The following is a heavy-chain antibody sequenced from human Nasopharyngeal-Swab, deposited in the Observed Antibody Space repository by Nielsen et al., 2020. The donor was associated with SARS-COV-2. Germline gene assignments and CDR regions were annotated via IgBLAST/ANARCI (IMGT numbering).Heavy chain of an antibody. CDR1: GFTFSSYE. CDR3: ARERDGMDV. CDR2: ISSSGSTI. J-gene: IGHJ6*02. Sequence: GGSLRLFCAASGFTFSSYEMNWVRQAPGKGLEWVSYISSSGSTIYYADSVKGRFTISRDNAKNSLYLQMNSLRAEDTAVYYCARERDGMDVWGQGTTVTVSS. V-gene: IGHV3-48*03.